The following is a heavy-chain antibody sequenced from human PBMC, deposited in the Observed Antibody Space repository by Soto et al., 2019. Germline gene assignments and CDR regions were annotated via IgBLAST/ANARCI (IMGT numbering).Heavy chain of an antibody. Sequence: GGSLRLSCAASGFTFSSYAMHWVRQAPGKGLEWVAVISYDGSNKYYADSVKGRFTISRDNSKNTLYLQMNSLRAEDTAVYYCARDFDSSGYSAFDIWGQGTLVTV. CDR3: ARDFDSSGYSAFDI. CDR2: ISYDGSNK. V-gene: IGHV3-30-3*01. D-gene: IGHD3-22*01. J-gene: IGHJ3*02. CDR1: GFTFSSYA.